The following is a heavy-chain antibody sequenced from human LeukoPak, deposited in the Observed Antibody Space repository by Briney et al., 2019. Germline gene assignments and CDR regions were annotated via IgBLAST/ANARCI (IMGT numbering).Heavy chain of an antibody. J-gene: IGHJ6*02. V-gene: IGHV1-18*01. CDR2: ICAYNGNT. Sequence: ASVKVSCKASGYTFPNYGIRWVRPAPGQGLEWMGWICAYNGNTNYAQKLQGRVTMTTETSTSTAYMELRSLRSDDTAVYYCARATPNYDFWSGYYALQNYYYGMDVWGQGTTVTVSS. D-gene: IGHD3-3*01. CDR1: GYTFPNYG. CDR3: ARATPNYDFWSGYYALQNYYYGMDV.